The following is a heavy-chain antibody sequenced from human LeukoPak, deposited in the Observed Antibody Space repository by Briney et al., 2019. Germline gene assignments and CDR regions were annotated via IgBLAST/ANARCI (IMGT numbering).Heavy chain of an antibody. J-gene: IGHJ5*02. CDR3: AKTYCSGGSCSNWFDP. D-gene: IGHD2-15*01. CDR1: GFTFSSYW. V-gene: IGHV3-23*01. Sequence: GKSLRLSCAASGFTFSSYWMSWVRQAPGKGLEWVSAISGSGGSTYYADSVKGRFTISRDNSKNTLYLQMNSLRAEDTAVYYCAKTYCSGGSCSNWFDPWGQGTLVTVSS. CDR2: ISGSGGST.